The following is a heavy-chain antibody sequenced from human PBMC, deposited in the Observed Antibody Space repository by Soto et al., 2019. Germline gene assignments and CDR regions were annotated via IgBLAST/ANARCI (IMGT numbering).Heavy chain of an antibody. CDR2: IQSGGPT. J-gene: IGHJ6*03. CDR1: GFTVSSKY. Sequence: GGSLRLSCAASGFTVSSKYMSWVRQAPGKGLEWVSLIQSGGPTYYADSVKGRFTISRDTSENTVHLQMGSLRAEDMAVYYCAREVPPLLIYYYYYYYMDVWGKGTTVTVFS. V-gene: IGHV3-66*01. CDR3: AREVPPLLIYYYYYYYMDV.